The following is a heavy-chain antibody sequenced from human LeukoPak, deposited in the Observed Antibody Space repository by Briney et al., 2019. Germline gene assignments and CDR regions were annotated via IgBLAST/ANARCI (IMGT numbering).Heavy chain of an antibody. CDR3: ARDTAYQLPTRFDP. J-gene: IGHJ5*02. D-gene: IGHD2-2*01. Sequence: PGGSLRLSCAASGFTFSSYWMSWVRQAPGKGLEWVANIKQDGSEKYYVDSVKGRFTISRDNAKNSLYLQMNSLRAEDTAVYYCARDTAYQLPTRFDPWGQGTLSPSPQ. CDR1: GFTFSSYW. V-gene: IGHV3-7*01. CDR2: IKQDGSEK.